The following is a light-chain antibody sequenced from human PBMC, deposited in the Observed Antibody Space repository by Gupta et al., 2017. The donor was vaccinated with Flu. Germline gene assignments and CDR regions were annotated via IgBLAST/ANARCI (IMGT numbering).Light chain of an antibody. CDR3: SAWGTSLHLSV. CDR2: NNN. J-gene: IGLJ2*01. Sequence: NSNIGSNAVCYHQQLARTAPHLINANNNRRPSVVPGCFSGSTSDTSASLTISGLQSEDEAYYCCSAWGTSLHLSVFGRGTKLTVL. V-gene: IGLV1-44*01. CDR1: NSNIGSNA.